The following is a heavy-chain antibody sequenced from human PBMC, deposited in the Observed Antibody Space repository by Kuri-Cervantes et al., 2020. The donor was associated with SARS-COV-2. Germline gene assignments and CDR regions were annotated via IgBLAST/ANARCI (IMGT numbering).Heavy chain of an antibody. J-gene: IGHJ4*02. D-gene: IGHD1-1*01. Sequence: LRLSCAISGDSVSSNSAGWNWIRQSPSRGLAWLGRTYYRSKWYHDYAVSVKSRIIINPDTSKNQFSLQLSSVTPEDTAVYYCARVTTGTLDYWGQGTLVTVSS. CDR2: TYYRSKWYH. CDR1: GDSVSSNSAG. V-gene: IGHV6-1*01. CDR3: ARVTTGTLDY.